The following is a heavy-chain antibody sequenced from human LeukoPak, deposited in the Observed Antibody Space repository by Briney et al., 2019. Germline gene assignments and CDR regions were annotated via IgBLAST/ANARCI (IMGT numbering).Heavy chain of an antibody. Sequence: SETLSLTCTVSDGSISSSSYYWGWIRQPPGKGLEWIGTIYYSGSTYYNPSLKSRVTISVNTSKNQFSLKLSSVTAADTAVYYCGEPGYWGQGTLVTVSS. D-gene: IGHD1-14*01. CDR1: DGSISSSSYY. CDR2: IYYSGST. CDR3: GEPGY. V-gene: IGHV4-39*01. J-gene: IGHJ4*02.